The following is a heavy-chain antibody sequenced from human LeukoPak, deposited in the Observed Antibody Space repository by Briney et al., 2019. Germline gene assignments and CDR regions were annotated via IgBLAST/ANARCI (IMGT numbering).Heavy chain of an antibody. D-gene: IGHD1-26*01. CDR3: AKEGGSYYYGMDV. CDR2: ISGSGGST. J-gene: IGHJ6*02. Sequence: AGGSLRLSCAASGFTFSSYAVSWVRQAPGKGLEWVSAISGSGGSTYYADSVKGRFTISRDNSKNTLYLQMNSLRAEDTAVYYCAKEGGSYYYGMDVWGQGTTVTVSS. CDR1: GFTFSSYA. V-gene: IGHV3-23*01.